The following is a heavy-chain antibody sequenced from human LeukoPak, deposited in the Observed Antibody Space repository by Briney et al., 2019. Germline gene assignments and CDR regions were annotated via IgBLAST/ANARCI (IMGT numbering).Heavy chain of an antibody. V-gene: IGHV3-21*05. CDR2: MSSDSSFI. CDR1: GFTFSSYS. CDR3: ARGEVATTYYYGMDV. D-gene: IGHD5-12*01. Sequence: GGSLRLSCAASGFTFSSYSMNWVRQAPGKGLEWVSYMSSDSSFINYADSVKGRFTISRDNAKNSLFLQMDSPRADDTAVYYCARGEVATTYYYGMDVWGQGTTVTVSS. J-gene: IGHJ6*02.